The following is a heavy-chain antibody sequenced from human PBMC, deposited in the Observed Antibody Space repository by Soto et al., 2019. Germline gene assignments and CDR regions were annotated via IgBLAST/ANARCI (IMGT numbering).Heavy chain of an antibody. Sequence: QVQLVESGGGVVQPGTSLRVSCVGSGFTFRSYVIHWVRQAPGKGLEWVALTSYDGSDKYYDDSVRGRFTISRDNSRKTVDLQMDSLRLEDTALYYCARWGTTGGLDVWGQGTLVSVS. CDR3: ARWGTTGGLDV. CDR1: GFTFRSYV. CDR2: TSYDGSDK. D-gene: IGHD3-16*01. V-gene: IGHV3-30*19. J-gene: IGHJ1*01.